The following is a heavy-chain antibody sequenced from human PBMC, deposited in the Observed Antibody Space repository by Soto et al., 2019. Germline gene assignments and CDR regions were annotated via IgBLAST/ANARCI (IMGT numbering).Heavy chain of an antibody. V-gene: IGHV5-10-1*01. CDR2: IDPSDSYT. Sequence: GESLKISCKGSGYSFTSYWITWVRQMPGKGLEWMGRIDPSDSYTNYSPSFQGHVSISADKSINTAFLQWSSLKASDTAMYYCARIYYDTPGTFDIWGQGTLVTVSS. CDR1: GYSFTSYW. D-gene: IGHD3-22*01. CDR3: ARIYYDTPGTFDI. J-gene: IGHJ3*02.